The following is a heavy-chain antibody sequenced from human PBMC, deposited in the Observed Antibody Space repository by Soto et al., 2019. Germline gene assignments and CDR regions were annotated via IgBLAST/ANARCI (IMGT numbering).Heavy chain of an antibody. CDR2: IYYSGST. J-gene: IGHJ3*02. D-gene: IGHD2-2*01. V-gene: IGHV4-39*01. Sequence: QLQLQESGPGLVKPSETLSLTCTVSGGSISSSSYYWGWIRQPPGKGLECIGSIYYSGSTYYNPSRKSRVTISVDTSKNQFSLKLSSVTAADTAVYYCARWVPYSMLGVVVPAATAAFDIWGQGTMVTVSS. CDR1: GGSISSSSYY. CDR3: ARWVPYSMLGVVVPAATAAFDI.